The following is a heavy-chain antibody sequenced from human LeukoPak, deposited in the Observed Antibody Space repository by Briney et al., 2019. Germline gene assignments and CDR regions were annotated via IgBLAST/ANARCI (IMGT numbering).Heavy chain of an antibody. J-gene: IGHJ4*02. D-gene: IGHD4-23*01. CDR2: ISYDGSNN. CDR3: AKDRGDYGGHWDY. CDR1: GFTFSSYA. V-gene: IGHV3-30*04. Sequence: GGSLRLSCAASGFTFSSYAMHWVRQAPGKGLEGVAVISYDGSNNYYADSVKGRFTISRDNSTNTLYLQINSLRAEDTAVYYCAKDRGDYGGHWDYWGQGTLVTVSS.